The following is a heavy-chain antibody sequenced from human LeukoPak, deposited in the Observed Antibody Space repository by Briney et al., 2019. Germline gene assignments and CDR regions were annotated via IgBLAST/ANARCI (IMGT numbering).Heavy chain of an antibody. CDR3: ARDRTIFGVVPYYFDY. J-gene: IGHJ4*02. CDR2: ISYDGSNK. Sequence: GRSLRLSCAASGFTFSSYAMHWVRQAPGKGLEWVAVISYDGSNKYYADSVKGRFTISRDNSKNTLYPQMNSLRAEDTAVYYCARDRTIFGVVPYYFDYWGQGTLVTVSS. D-gene: IGHD3-3*01. CDR1: GFTFSSYA. V-gene: IGHV3-30-3*01.